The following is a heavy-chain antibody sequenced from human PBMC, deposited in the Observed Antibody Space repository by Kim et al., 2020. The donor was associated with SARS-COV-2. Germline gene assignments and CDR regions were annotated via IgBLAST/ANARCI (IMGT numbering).Heavy chain of an antibody. Sequence: GGSLRLSCAASGFTFSSYEMNWVCQAPGKGVEWVSYISSSGSTIYYADSVKGRFTISRDNAKNSLYLQMNSLRAEDTAVYYCARRGHDSSGYYYIEGGFGYWGQGTLVTVSS. V-gene: IGHV3-48*03. CDR2: ISSSGSTI. D-gene: IGHD3-22*01. CDR1: GFTFSSYE. CDR3: ARRGHDSSGYYYIEGGFGY. J-gene: IGHJ4*02.